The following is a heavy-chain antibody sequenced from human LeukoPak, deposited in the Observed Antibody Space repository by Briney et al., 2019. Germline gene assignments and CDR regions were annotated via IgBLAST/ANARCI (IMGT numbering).Heavy chain of an antibody. CDR3: ARDRGTWNDDGFDY. Sequence: SETLSLTCTVSGGSISSYYWSWIRQPPGKGLEWIGYIYYSGSTNYNPSLKSRVTISVDTSKNQLSLKLSSVTAADTAVYYCARDRGTWNDDGFDYWGQGTLVTVSS. CDR2: IYYSGST. CDR1: GGSISSYY. V-gene: IGHV4-59*12. D-gene: IGHD1-1*01. J-gene: IGHJ4*02.